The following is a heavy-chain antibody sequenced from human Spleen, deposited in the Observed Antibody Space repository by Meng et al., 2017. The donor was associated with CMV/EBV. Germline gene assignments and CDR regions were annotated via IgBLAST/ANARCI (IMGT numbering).Heavy chain of an antibody. V-gene: IGHV4-34*01. CDR3: ARWSPLSITMVRGASGMDV. CDR1: GWSFSGYY. J-gene: IGHJ6*02. D-gene: IGHD3-10*01. Sequence: SETLSLTFAVYGWSFSGYYWSWIRQPPGKGLEWIGEINHSGSTNYNTSLKSRVTISVDTSKKQFSLKLSSVNAADTAVYYWARWSPLSITMVRGASGMDVWGQGTTVTVSS. CDR2: INHSGST.